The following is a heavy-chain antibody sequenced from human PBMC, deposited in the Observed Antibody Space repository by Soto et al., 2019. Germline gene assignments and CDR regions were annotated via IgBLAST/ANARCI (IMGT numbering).Heavy chain of an antibody. Sequence: WGSLIVSWVSPGFSFTHHAMTWVRLPPGKGLQWVAALSHDGGNIYYRDSVRGRFTISRDNSKNTLYLQMHSLKAEDTAVYFCAKQMGTWVDTAIDFWGQGTQVTVSS. CDR2: LSHDGGNI. CDR3: AKQMGTWVDTAIDF. J-gene: IGHJ4*02. D-gene: IGHD1-1*01. CDR1: GFSFTHHA. V-gene: IGHV3-23*01.